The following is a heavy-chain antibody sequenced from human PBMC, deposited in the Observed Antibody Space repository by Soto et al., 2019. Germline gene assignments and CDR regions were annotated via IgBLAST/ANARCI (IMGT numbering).Heavy chain of an antibody. V-gene: IGHV4-30-4*01. CDR3: ARVVVAPAAIGSMDV. Sequence: PSETLSLTCTVSGGSISSSNFYWSWIRQPPGKGLEWIGYIYFSGSTSYSPSLKSRLTISLNTSNNQFSLKLTSVTAADTAVYYCARVVVAPAAIGSMDVWGKGTTVTVSS. CDR2: IYFSGST. CDR1: GGSISSSNFY. D-gene: IGHD2-2*01. J-gene: IGHJ6*03.